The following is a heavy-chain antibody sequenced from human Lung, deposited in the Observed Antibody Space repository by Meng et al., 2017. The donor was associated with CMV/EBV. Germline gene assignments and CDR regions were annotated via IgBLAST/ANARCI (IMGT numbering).Heavy chain of an antibody. J-gene: IGHJ6*02. CDR1: GGTFSNYA. CDR3: AHSGSTTCYTCRMGV. Sequence: SVKVSXKASGGTFSNYAVSWVRQAPGQGLEWMGGIIPIFGIPNYARNFKGKITISTDGSTVYMEVNSLRSEDTATYYCAHSGSTTCYTCRMGVWGQGTPVTVSS. CDR2: IIPIFGIP. V-gene: IGHV1-69*05. D-gene: IGHD6-13*01.